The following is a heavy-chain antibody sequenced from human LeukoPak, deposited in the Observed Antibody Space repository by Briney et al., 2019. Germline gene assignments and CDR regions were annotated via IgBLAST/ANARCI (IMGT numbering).Heavy chain of an antibody. CDR1: GGSISSSSAY. CDR2: IYYSKNT. J-gene: IGHJ4*02. CDR3: VSPRGFSYGYFDY. V-gene: IGHV4-39*01. D-gene: IGHD5-18*01. Sequence: SETLSLTCTVAGGSISSSSAYWGWIRQPPGKGLEWIGSIYYSKNTYYNPSLKSRVTISADTSKNQFSLTLGSVSATDTAVYYCVSPRGFSYGYFDYWGQGTLVTVSS.